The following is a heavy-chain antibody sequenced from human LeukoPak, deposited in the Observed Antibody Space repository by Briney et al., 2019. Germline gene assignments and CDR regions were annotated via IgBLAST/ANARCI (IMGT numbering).Heavy chain of an antibody. CDR2: TYYRENT. CDR1: ACTSTSGGYY. CDR3: ARETYCSSTSCYTGGSYYYYYMDV. D-gene: IGHD2-2*02. V-gene: IGHV4-31*03. Sequence: PSQTLTHTSTVTACTSTSGGYYWSRNRQHPGHGPILLGYTYYRENTYDNPSLKSRVTISVDTSKNQFSLKLSSVTAADTAVYYCARETYCSSTSCYTGGSYYYYYMDVWGKGTTVTVSS. J-gene: IGHJ6*03.